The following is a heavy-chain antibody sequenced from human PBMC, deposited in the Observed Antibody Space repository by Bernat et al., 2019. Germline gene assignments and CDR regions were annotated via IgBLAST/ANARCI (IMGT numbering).Heavy chain of an antibody. CDR1: GFTFDGAW. Sequence: EVQLVESGGGLVKPGGSLRLSCVASGFTFDGAWMTWVRQAPGKGLEWVGRIKSKADAGTTDYAAPVKGRFTISRDDSKNTLYLQMNSLKTEDTAVYYCSADVPHIGFGELEYWGQGILVTVSS. V-gene: IGHV3-15*07. CDR3: SADVPHIGFGELEY. CDR2: IKSKADAGTT. J-gene: IGHJ4*02. D-gene: IGHD3-10*01.